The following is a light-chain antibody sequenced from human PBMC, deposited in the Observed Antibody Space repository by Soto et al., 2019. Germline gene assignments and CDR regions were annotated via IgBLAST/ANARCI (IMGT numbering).Light chain of an antibody. J-gene: IGKJ4*01. CDR3: QQFRSSLT. Sequence: AIHLTQSPSSLSASVGDRVTITCRASQDINSALAWYQQEPGKAPKLLIFDVSTLETGVPSRFSGSGSGADFTLTISSLQHEDLGTYYCQQFRSSLTFGGGTKVEIK. CDR2: DVS. CDR1: QDINSA. V-gene: IGKV1-13*02.